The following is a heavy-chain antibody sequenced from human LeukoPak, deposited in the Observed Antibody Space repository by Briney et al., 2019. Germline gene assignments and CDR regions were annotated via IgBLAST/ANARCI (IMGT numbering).Heavy chain of an antibody. D-gene: IGHD3-3*01. CDR2: ISPGGGTT. CDR1: GFTFSNEA. J-gene: IGHJ4*02. Sequence: GSLRLSCAVSGFTFSNEAMGWVRQLRGGGLEWVSTISPGGGTTYYAESMKGRFTISRDNSKNTLYLQMNSLRAEDTAVYYCANGGGYDSPAGWGQGTLVTVSS. V-gene: IGHV3-23*01. CDR3: ANGGGYDSPAG.